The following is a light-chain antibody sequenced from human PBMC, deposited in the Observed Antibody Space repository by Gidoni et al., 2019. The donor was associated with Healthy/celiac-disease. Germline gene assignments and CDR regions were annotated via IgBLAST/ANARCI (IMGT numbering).Light chain of an antibody. V-gene: IGKV2-28*01. J-gene: IGKJ2*04. Sequence: DIVMTQSPLSLPVTPGEPASISCRSSQSLLHSNGYNYLDWYLQKPGQSPQLLIYLGSNRASGVPDRFSGSGSGTDFTLKISRVEAEDVGVYYCMQALQTPRQASLRCSFGQGTKLEIK. CDR3: MQALQTPRQASLRCS. CDR1: QSLLHSNGYNY. CDR2: LGS.